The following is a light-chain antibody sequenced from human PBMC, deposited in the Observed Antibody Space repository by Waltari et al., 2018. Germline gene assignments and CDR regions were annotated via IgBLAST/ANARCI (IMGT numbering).Light chain of an antibody. CDR1: QDIGNR. CDR2: GTS. CDR3: QQGKSFPIT. J-gene: IGKJ3*01. Sequence: DIQMTQSPSPVSASVGYRVTITCRASQDIGNRLAWYQQKPGKAPNLLIYGTSSLQTGVPSRFSGSGSGTEFTLTISSLQPEDFGTYYCQQGKSFPITFGPGTKVEIK. V-gene: IGKV1-12*01.